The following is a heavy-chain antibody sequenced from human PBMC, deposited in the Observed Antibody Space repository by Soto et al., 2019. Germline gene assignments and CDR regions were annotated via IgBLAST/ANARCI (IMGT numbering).Heavy chain of an antibody. J-gene: IGHJ6*02. D-gene: IGHD1-26*01. CDR3: ARVPRWESRDDYYYYYAMDV. CDR2: LYPSSGST. CDR1: GYTFTNYY. V-gene: IGHV1-46*04. Sequence: QVQLVQSGAELKKPGASVNVSCKASGYTFTNYYMLWVRQAPGQGLDWMGMLYPSSGSTNYAQKLRGRVTISRDTSTSTVYMELRSLRSEDTAVYYCARVPRWESRDDYYYYYAMDVWGQGTTVTVSS.